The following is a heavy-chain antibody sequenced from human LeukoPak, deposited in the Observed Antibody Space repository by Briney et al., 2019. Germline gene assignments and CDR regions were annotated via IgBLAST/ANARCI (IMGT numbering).Heavy chain of an antibody. J-gene: IGHJ4*02. D-gene: IGHD3-9*01. CDR3: ARLQYNDILTGVRIDY. V-gene: IGHV3-23*01. CDR1: GFTFSNYA. Sequence: GGSLRLSCAASGFTFSNYAMSWVRQAPGKGLEWVSGISGSGGKTNFAESVKGRFTISRDSSKNTLYLQMNSLRGEDTAMYYCARLQYNDILTGVRIDYWGQGTLVTVSS. CDR2: ISGSGGKT.